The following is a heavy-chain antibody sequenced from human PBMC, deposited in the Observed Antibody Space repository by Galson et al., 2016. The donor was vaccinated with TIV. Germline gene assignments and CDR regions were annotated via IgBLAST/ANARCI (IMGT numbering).Heavy chain of an antibody. CDR1: GDTFRNYV. CDR2: IIPIHGLA. J-gene: IGHJ4*02. Sequence: SVKVSCKVSGDTFRNYVISWVRQAPGQGLEWMGGIIPIHGLANHAQKFQGRVTITADALTSTVYMEVSSLRSEDTAVYYCARDVPCGGDCYFFDFWGQGTRVTVSS. V-gene: IGHV1-69*10. D-gene: IGHD2-21*01. CDR3: ARDVPCGGDCYFFDF.